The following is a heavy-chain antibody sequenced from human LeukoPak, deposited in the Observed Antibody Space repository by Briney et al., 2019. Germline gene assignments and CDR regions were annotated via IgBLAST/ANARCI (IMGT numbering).Heavy chain of an antibody. D-gene: IGHD6-6*01. Sequence: AGGSLRLSCAASGFTFSTSWMSWVRLAPGRGLECVANIKQDGSEKNYVDSVKGRFTISRDNVKDLLYLQMNSLRVEDTAMYYCAWYSRSSEAYWGQGTLVTVSS. CDR3: AWYSRSSEAY. CDR1: GFTFSTSW. CDR2: IKQDGSEK. J-gene: IGHJ4*02. V-gene: IGHV3-7*01.